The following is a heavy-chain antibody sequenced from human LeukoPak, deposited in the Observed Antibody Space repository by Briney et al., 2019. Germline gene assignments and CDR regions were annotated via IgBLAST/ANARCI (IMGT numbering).Heavy chain of an antibody. CDR2: ISYDGSNK. Sequence: GRSLRLSCAASGFTFSSYAMHWVRQAPGKGLEWVAVISYDGSNKYYADSVKGRFTISRDNSKNTLYLQMNSLRAEDTAVYYCARDDYGDYPLGWFDPWGQGTLVTVSS. CDR1: GFTFSSYA. CDR3: ARDDYGDYPLGWFDP. V-gene: IGHV3-30*04. D-gene: IGHD4-17*01. J-gene: IGHJ5*02.